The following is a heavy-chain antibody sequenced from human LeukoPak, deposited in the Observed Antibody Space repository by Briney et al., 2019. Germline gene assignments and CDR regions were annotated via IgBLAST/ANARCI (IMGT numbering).Heavy chain of an antibody. D-gene: IGHD3-10*01. CDR2: ITPILGIA. J-gene: IGHJ3*02. CDR3: ARPVRGSGSPNDAFDI. CDR1: GGTFGSYA. Sequence: SVKVSCKASGGTFGSYAISWVRQAPGQGLEWMGRITPILGIANYVQKFQGRVTITADRSTNTAYMELSSLRSQDTAVYYCARPVRGSGSPNDAFDIWGQGTKVIVSS. V-gene: IGHV1-69*04.